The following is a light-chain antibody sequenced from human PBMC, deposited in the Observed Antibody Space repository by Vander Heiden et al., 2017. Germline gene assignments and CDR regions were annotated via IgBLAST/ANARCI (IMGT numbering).Light chain of an antibody. Sequence: LVLTQSPSASASLGASVKLTRTLSSGRSNYAIARPQQQPQKGHGYLMTVKSGGSHHKGDGIPVRVSGSSSGAERYLTISSLQSEDEDDYYCQTWGTGIRVFGGGTKLTVL. J-gene: IGLJ3*02. CDR3: QTWGTGIRV. CDR2: VKSGGSH. CDR1: SGRSNYA. V-gene: IGLV4-69*02.